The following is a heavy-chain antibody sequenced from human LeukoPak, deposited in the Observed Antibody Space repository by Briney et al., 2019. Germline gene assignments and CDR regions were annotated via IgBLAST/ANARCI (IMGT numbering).Heavy chain of an antibody. D-gene: IGHD4-17*01. CDR3: ARSHGDYFRGFDP. CDR1: GFTFSSYD. J-gene: IGHJ5*02. Sequence: PGGSLRLSCAASGFTFSSYDMHWVRQVTGKGLEWVSAIGTAGDTYYAGSVKGRFTISRENAKNSLYLQMNSLRAGDTAVYYCARSHGDYFRGFDPWGQGTLVTVSP. V-gene: IGHV3-13*04. CDR2: IGTAGDT.